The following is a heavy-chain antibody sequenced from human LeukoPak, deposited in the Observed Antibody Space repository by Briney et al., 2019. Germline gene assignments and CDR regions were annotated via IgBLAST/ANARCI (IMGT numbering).Heavy chain of an antibody. J-gene: IGHJ6*02. CDR1: GFTFSSYE. V-gene: IGHV3-48*03. Sequence: GGSLRLSCAASGFTFSSYEMNWVRQAPGKGLEWVSYISSSGSTIYYADSVKGRFTISRDNAKNSLYLQMNSLRAEDTAVYYCVRDSASDFWSGYYKGGYYYYGMDVWGQGTTVTVSS. CDR2: ISSSGSTI. D-gene: IGHD3-3*01. CDR3: VRDSASDFWSGYYKGGYYYYGMDV.